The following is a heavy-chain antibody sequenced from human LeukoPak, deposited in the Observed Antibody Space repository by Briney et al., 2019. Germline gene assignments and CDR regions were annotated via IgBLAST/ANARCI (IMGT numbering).Heavy chain of an antibody. CDR1: GFTFSSFS. Sequence: GGSLRLSCAASGFTFSSFSMNWVRQAPGKGMEWVSFITGSSSTIYYADSVKGRFTISRDNAKNSLYLQMNSLRAEDTAVYYCASCSSTNCYWGQGTLVTVSS. CDR2: ITGSSSTI. D-gene: IGHD2-2*01. V-gene: IGHV3-48*01. J-gene: IGHJ4*02. CDR3: ASCSSTNCY.